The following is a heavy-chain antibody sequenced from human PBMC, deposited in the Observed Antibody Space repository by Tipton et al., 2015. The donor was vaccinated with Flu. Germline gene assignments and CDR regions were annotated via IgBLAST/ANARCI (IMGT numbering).Heavy chain of an antibody. D-gene: IGHD3-10*01. CDR2: VYASGNT. CDR3: ARRGEV. J-gene: IGHJ3*01. V-gene: IGHV4-61*02. CDR1: GGSIGSGSYY. Sequence: TLSLTCTVSGGSIGSGSYYWSWVRQPAGKPLEWIGRVYASGNTDYNPSLKSRVTISVDTSANNFSLKLSSVTAADTAVYYCARRGEVWGQGTRVTVSS.